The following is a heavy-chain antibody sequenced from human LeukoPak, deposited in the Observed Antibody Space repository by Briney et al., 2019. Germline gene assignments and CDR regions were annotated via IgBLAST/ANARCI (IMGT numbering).Heavy chain of an antibody. D-gene: IGHD6-13*01. CDR1: GFTFTSYV. Sequence: PGGSLRLSCAASGFTFTSYVMHWVRQAPGQGLQWVALISYDGSNKYYADSVKGRFAISRDNSKNTLYLQMNCLRAEDTAVYYCARPRGAAAGTFGFDPWGQGTLVTVSS. V-gene: IGHV3-30*03. CDR3: ARPRGAAAGTFGFDP. J-gene: IGHJ5*02. CDR2: ISYDGSNK.